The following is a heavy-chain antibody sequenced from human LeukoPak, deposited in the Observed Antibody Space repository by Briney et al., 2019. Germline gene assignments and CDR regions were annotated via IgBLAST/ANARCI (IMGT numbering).Heavy chain of an antibody. J-gene: IGHJ6*02. V-gene: IGHV1-69*13. CDR1: GGTFSSYT. CDR2: IIPIFGTA. CDR3: ARGRYSSSINSMDV. Sequence: SVKVSCKASGGTFSSYTISWVRQAPGQGLEWMGGIIPIFGTANYAQKFRGRVTITVDESTSTAYMELSSLRSEDTAVYYCARGRYSSSINSMDVWGQGTTVTVSS. D-gene: IGHD6-6*01.